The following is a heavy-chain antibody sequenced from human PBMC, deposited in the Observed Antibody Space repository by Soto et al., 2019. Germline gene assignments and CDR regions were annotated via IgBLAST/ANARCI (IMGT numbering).Heavy chain of an antibody. Sequence: EVQLLESGGGLVQPGGSLRLSCTASGFTLSRYAMNWVRHAPGKGLEWVTGISGSGRDSYYADPLKGHFTISRYNSNNTRYLQMSSPRAQDTAIYFRARGGNSISKHYNYITVWGEGTSVTVSS. CDR3: ARGGNSISKHYNYITV. CDR2: ISGSGRDS. V-gene: IGHV3-23*01. D-gene: IGHD3-16*01. CDR1: GFTLSRYA. J-gene: IGHJ6*03.